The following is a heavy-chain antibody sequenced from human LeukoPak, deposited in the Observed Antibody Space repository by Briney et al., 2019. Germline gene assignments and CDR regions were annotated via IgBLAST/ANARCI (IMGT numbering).Heavy chain of an antibody. CDR1: GGSMSGYY. D-gene: IGHD3-10*01. V-gene: IGHV4-59*12. CDR2: IYYRGDA. CDR3: ARDSGTTGEVKFDP. J-gene: IGHJ5*02. Sequence: PSETLSLTCSVSGGSMSGYYWSWIRQPPGQGLEWIGFIYYRGDAKYNPSLKSRVTILVDTSKNQFSLKLRSVTAADTAVYYCARDSGTTGEVKFDPWGQGILVTVSS.